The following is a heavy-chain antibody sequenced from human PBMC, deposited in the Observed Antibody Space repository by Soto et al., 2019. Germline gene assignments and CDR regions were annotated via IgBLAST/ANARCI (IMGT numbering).Heavy chain of an antibody. D-gene: IGHD2-15*01. CDR1: GYTFTSYG. CDR2: ISAYNGNT. J-gene: IGHJ4*02. Sequence: QVQLVQSGAEVKKPGASVKVSCKASGYTFTSYGISWVRQAPGQGLEWMGWISAYNGNTNYAQKLQGRVTMTTDTSTSTAYMERRRRRSDDTAVYDWARGPPGGCSGGSCYSNYWGQGTLVTVSS. V-gene: IGHV1-18*01. CDR3: ARGPPGGCSGGSCYSNY.